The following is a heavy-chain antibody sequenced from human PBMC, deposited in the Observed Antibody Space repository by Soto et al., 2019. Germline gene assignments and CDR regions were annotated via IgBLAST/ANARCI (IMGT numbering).Heavy chain of an antibody. V-gene: IGHV3-23*01. CDR1: GFTFSSYS. D-gene: IGHD4-17*01. J-gene: IGHJ4*02. Sequence: EVQVLESGGCLVQPGGSLRLSCAASGFTFSSYSMSWVRQPPGQGLGWVSAISGSGSNRYYADPVKGRFTISRDNSKNTLYLQLNSLRAEDTALYYCEKTASMTIRDGFDHWGQGTLVTVSS. CDR3: EKTASMTIRDGFDH. CDR2: ISGSGSNR.